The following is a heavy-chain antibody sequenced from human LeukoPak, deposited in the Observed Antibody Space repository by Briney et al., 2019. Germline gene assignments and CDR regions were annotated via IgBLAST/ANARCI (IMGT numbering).Heavy chain of an antibody. CDR2: INPNRGGT. D-gene: IGHD1-26*01. Sequence: ASVKVSCKASGYTFTGYYMHWVRQAPGQGLEWMGWINPNRGGTNYAQKFQGRVTMTRDTSISTAYMELSRLRSDDTAVYYCARGTLVGAPYGVLDYWGQGTLVTVSS. V-gene: IGHV1-2*02. CDR3: ARGTLVGAPYGVLDY. CDR1: GYTFTGYY. J-gene: IGHJ4*02.